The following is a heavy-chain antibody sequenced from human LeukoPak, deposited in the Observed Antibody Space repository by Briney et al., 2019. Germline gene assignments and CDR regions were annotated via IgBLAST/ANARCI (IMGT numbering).Heavy chain of an antibody. D-gene: IGHD6-6*01. V-gene: IGHV3-23*01. Sequence: GGSLRLSCAASGFTFSSYAMSWFRQAPGKGLEWVSAISGSGGSTYYADSVKGRFTISRDNSKNTLFLQMNSLRAEDTAIYYCARDSSHYLGSSDYWGQGTLVTVSS. J-gene: IGHJ4*02. CDR2: ISGSGGST. CDR3: ARDSSHYLGSSDY. CDR1: GFTFSSYA.